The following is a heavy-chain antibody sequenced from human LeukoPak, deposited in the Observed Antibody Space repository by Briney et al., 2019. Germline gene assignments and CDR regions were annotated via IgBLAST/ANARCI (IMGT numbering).Heavy chain of an antibody. J-gene: IGHJ3*02. V-gene: IGHV3-20*01. CDR2: INWNGGSR. CDR3: ARVRETTGIIDAFDI. D-gene: IGHD4-17*01. Sequence: GGSLRLSCAASGFTFGGYCMSWVRQAPGKGLEWVGGINWNGGSRGYADSVKGRFTLSRDNAKHVLDLQMNSLRAEDTALYHCARVRETTGIIDAFDIWAQGTIVSVSS. CDR1: GFTFGGYC.